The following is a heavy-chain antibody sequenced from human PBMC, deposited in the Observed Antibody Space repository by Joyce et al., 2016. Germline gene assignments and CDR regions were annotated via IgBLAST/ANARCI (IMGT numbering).Heavy chain of an antibody. D-gene: IGHD4/OR15-4a*01. Sequence: QVQLQESGPGLVQPSETLSLTCSVSGGDISSYYWSWIRQPAGKGLEWIGRVYSSGSTNYNPSLKSRVTMSVDTSKNRFSLKVTSVTAADTAVYYCARAKDYSYYYYMDVWGRGTTVTVSS. CDR3: ARAKDYSYYYYMDV. CDR1: GGDISSYY. J-gene: IGHJ6*03. V-gene: IGHV4-4*07. CDR2: VYSSGST.